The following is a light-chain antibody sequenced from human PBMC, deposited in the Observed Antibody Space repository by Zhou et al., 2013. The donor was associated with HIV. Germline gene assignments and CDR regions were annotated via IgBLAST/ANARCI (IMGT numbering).Light chain of an antibody. CDR2: AAS. Sequence: DIQMTQSPSSLSVSVGDRVTITCRASQIISTYLNWYQQKPGKAPKLLMYAASSLQSGVPSRFSGSGSGTDFTLTISSLQPEDVATYYCQQTYSFPRTFGQGT. J-gene: IGKJ1*01. CDR3: QQTYSFPRT. CDR1: QIISTY. V-gene: IGKV1-39*01.